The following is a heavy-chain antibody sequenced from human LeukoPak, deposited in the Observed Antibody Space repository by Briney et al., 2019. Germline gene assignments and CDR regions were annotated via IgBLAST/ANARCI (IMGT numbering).Heavy chain of an antibody. CDR2: MFHSGST. CDR1: GYSISSGHY. Sequence: SETLSLTCTVSGYSISSGHYWAWIRQSPEKGLECIATMFHSGSTYYNPSLKSRVTTSVDTSKNEFSLNLSSVTAADTAVYYCARAGTNLGDYDYWGQGTLVTVSS. V-gene: IGHV4-38-2*02. J-gene: IGHJ4*02. D-gene: IGHD4-17*01. CDR3: ARAGTNLGDYDY.